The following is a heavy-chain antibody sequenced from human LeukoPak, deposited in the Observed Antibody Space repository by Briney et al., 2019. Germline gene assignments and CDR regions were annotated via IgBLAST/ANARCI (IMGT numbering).Heavy chain of an antibody. CDR3: ASTFPYCGDGTCAL. CDR1: GLTFSSYW. CDR2: INQDGNRE. Sequence: PGGSLRLSCAASGLTFSSYWMTWVRQAPEKGLEWVANINQDGNRESYVDSVKGRFSISRDNAKNSLFLQMHSLRAEDTAVYYCASTFPYCGDGTCALGGQGTLVTVSS. D-gene: IGHD2-15*01. V-gene: IGHV3-7*01. J-gene: IGHJ4*02.